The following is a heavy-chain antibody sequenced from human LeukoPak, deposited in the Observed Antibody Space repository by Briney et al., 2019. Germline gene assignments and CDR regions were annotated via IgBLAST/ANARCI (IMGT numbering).Heavy chain of an antibody. Sequence: SGGSLRLSCAASGFTFSSYSMNWVRQAPGKGLEWVSSISSSSSYIYYADSVKGRFTISRDNAKNSLYLQMNSLRAEDTAVYYCARDRVAAAGSYYYGMDVWGQGTTVTVSS. J-gene: IGHJ6*02. CDR2: ISSSSSYI. CDR1: GFTFSSYS. CDR3: ARDRVAAAGSYYYGMDV. V-gene: IGHV3-21*01. D-gene: IGHD6-13*01.